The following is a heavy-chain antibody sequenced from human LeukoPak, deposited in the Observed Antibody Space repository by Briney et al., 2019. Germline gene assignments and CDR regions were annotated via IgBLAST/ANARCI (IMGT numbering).Heavy chain of an antibody. Sequence: GGSLRLSCAASGFTFDDYTMHWVRQAPGKGLEWVSLISWDGGSTYYADSVKGRFTISRDNSKNSLYPQMNSLRTEDTALYYCAKAYPGYCSSTSCPDQDYYYYYGMDVWGQGTTVTVSS. CDR3: AKAYPGYCSSTSCPDQDYYYYYGMDV. CDR2: ISWDGGST. D-gene: IGHD2-2*03. J-gene: IGHJ6*02. V-gene: IGHV3-43*01. CDR1: GFTFDDYT.